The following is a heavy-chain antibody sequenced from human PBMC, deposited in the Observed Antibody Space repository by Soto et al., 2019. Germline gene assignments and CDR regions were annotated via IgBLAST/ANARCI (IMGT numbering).Heavy chain of an antibody. CDR3: AHRRDLVAAAAHNRSDP. Sequence: QITLKESGPTLVKPTQTLTLTCTFSGFSLSTSGVGVGWIRQPPGKALEWLALIYWDDDKRYSPSLKSRLTITTDTSKNQVVLTMNNMDPVDTATYYCAHRRDLVAAAAHNRSDPWGQGTLVTVSS. V-gene: IGHV2-5*02. D-gene: IGHD6-13*01. CDR1: GFSLSTSGVG. CDR2: IYWDDDK. J-gene: IGHJ5*02.